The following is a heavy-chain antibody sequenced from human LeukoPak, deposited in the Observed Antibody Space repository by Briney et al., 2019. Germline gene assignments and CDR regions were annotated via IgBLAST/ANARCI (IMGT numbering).Heavy chain of an antibody. CDR1: GFTFSSYA. J-gene: IGHJ4*02. D-gene: IGHD3-16*02. Sequence: GGSLRLSCAASGFTFSSYAMSWVRQAPGNGLEWVSAISGSGGSTYYADSVKGRFTISRDNSKNTLYLQMNSLRAEDTAVYYCAKDEGYIMITFGXVIAKDYWGQGTLVTVSS. CDR2: ISGSGGST. CDR3: AKDEGYIMITFGXVIAKDY. V-gene: IGHV3-23*01.